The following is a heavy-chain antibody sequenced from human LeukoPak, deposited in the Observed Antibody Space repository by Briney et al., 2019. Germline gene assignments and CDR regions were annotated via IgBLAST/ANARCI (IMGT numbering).Heavy chain of an antibody. V-gene: IGHV1-18*01. CDR1: GYTFTSYG. D-gene: IGHD2-15*01. CDR2: ISAYNGNT. CDR3: AREVVVVVAATGYNWFDP. J-gene: IGHJ5*02. Sequence: ASVKVSCKASGYTFTSYGISWVRQAPGQGLEWMGWISAYNGNTNYAQKLQGRVTMTTDTSTSTAYMELRSLRSDDTAVYYCAREVVVVVAATGYNWFDPWGQGTLATVSS.